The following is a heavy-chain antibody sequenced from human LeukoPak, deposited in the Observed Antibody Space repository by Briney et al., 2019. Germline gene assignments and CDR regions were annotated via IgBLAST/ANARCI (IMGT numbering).Heavy chain of an antibody. V-gene: IGHV3-48*03. D-gene: IGHD3-10*01. Sequence: GGSLRLSCAASGFTFSSYEMNWVRQAPGKGLEWVSYISLSGSDTYYADSVTGRFTTSRDNAKNSLYLQMNSLRAEDTAVYYCARENGSGKDYWGQGTLVTVSS. J-gene: IGHJ4*02. CDR2: ISLSGSDT. CDR3: ARENGSGKDY. CDR1: GFTFSSYE.